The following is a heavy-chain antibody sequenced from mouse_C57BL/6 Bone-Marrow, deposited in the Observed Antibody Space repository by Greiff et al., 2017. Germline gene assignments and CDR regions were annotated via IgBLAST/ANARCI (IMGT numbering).Heavy chain of an antibody. CDR3: AREVCYCSSYDY. V-gene: IGHV1-75*01. CDR2: IFPGSGST. J-gene: IGHJ3*01. Sequence: VQLQRSGPELVKPGASVKISCKASGYTFTDYYINWVKQRPGQGLEWIGWIFPGSGSTYYNEKFKGKATLTVDTSSSTAYMLLSSLASEDSAVYFCAREVCYCSSYDYWGEGTLVTVSA. CDR1: GYTFTDYY. D-gene: IGHD1-1*01.